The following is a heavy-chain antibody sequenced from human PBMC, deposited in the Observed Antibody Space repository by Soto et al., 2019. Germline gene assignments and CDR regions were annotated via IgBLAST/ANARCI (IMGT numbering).Heavy chain of an antibody. CDR2: MSGSSSTT. CDR1: GLTFSNYS. J-gene: IGHJ4*02. Sequence: PGGSLRLSCATSGLTFSNYSMSWVRQAPGGGLEWVSSMSGSSSTTYYADSVRGRFTISRDRSKNTLYLQMSSLRAEDTALYYCAKNQERELPRIIDFWGQGTLATVS. CDR3: AKNQERELPRIIDF. V-gene: IGHV3-23*01. D-gene: IGHD1-7*01.